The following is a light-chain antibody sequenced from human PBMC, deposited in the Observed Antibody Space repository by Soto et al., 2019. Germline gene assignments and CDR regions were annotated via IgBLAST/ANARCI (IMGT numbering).Light chain of an antibody. Sequence: DIQMTQSPSSLSASVGDRVTITCRASQSISSYLNWYQQKPGKAPKLLIYAASSLQSGVPSRFSGRGSGTDFTLTISSLQPEDFATYYCQQSYSTPYTFGQGTKLAIK. CDR3: QQSYSTPYT. J-gene: IGKJ2*01. V-gene: IGKV1-39*01. CDR1: QSISSY. CDR2: AAS.